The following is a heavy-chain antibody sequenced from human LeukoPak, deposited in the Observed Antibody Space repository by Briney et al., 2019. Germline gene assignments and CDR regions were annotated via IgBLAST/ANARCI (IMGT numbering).Heavy chain of an antibody. D-gene: IGHD1-1*01. CDR3: ASWVQLERRGPFDY. V-gene: IGHV3-21*01. Sequence: GGSLRLSCAASGFTFSSYSMNWVRQAPGKGPEWVSSISSSSSYIYYADSVKGRFTISRDNAKNSLYLQMNSLRAEDTAVYYCASWVQLERRGPFDYWGQGTLVTVSS. J-gene: IGHJ4*02. CDR1: GFTFSSYS. CDR2: ISSSSSYI.